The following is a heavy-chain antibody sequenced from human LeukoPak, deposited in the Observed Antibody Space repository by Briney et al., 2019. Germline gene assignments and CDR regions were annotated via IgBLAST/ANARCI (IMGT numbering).Heavy chain of an antibody. V-gene: IGHV3-74*01. CDR1: GPCLSSYW. J-gene: IGHJ4*02. CDR3: GRDIATAGDY. D-gene: IGHD6-13*01. CDR2: IDGAGTST. Sequence: GGCLRLFWTPSGPCLSSYWMQWVRQAPGEGLGCLSRIDGAGTSTNYAHSVKGRFSISRNNAKNTLYLQMNSLRAEDTAIYYCGRDIATAGDYWGLGTLVTVSS.